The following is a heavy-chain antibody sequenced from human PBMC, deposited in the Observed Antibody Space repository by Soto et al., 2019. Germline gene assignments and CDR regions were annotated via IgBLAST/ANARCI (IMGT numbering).Heavy chain of an antibody. Sequence: GGSLRLSCAASGFTLSTYEMMWVRQAPGKGLEWVSYISTSGTTAYYADSVRGRFTISRGNAKNSLDLQMNSLRAEDTAVYYCVTSLSGYYYNYWGQGTLVTVSS. J-gene: IGHJ4*02. CDR3: VTSLSGYYYNY. V-gene: IGHV3-48*03. CDR2: ISTSGTTA. CDR1: GFTLSTYE. D-gene: IGHD3-22*01.